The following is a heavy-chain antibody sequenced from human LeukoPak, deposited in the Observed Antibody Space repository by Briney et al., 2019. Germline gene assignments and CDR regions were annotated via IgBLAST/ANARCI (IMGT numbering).Heavy chain of an antibody. Sequence: GGSLRLSCTASGFSFRSFAMSWVRQAPGKGLEWVSSISSSSSYIYYANSVKGRFTISRDNAKNSLYLQMNSLRAEDTSVYYCARSGTVTTKRWFDPWGQGTLVTVSS. V-gene: IGHV3-21*01. CDR2: ISSSSSYI. CDR3: ARSGTVTTKRWFDP. D-gene: IGHD4-17*01. J-gene: IGHJ5*02. CDR1: GFSFRSFA.